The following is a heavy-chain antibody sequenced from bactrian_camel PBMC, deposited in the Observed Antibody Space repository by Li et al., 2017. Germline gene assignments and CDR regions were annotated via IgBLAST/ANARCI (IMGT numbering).Heavy chain of an antibody. CDR2: LFTGDGST. CDR1: GYIYRSYC. CDR3: AADMVTGGNWRSIDHWSY. V-gene: IGHV3-3*01. Sequence: VQLVESGGGSVLAGGSLTLPCAGSGYIYRSYCMGWFRQAPGKEREAVAALFTGDGSTYYHDSVKGRFTLSQDKDKNTVYLQMNALKPEDTAMYYCAADMVTGGNWRSIDHWSYWGQGTQVTVS. J-gene: IGHJ4*01. D-gene: IGHD7*01.